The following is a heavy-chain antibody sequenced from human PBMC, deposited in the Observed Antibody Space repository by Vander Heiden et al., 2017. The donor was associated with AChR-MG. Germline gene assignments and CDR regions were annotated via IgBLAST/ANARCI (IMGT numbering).Heavy chain of an antibody. Sequence: QVQLVQSGAEVKKPGSSVKVSCKASGGTFSSYAISWVRQAPGQGLEWMGGIIPIFGTANYAQKFQGRVTITADESTSTAYMELSSLRSEDTAVYYCAGGEDDYGDSQIPLDYYYYMDVWGKGTTVTVSS. D-gene: IGHD4-17*01. J-gene: IGHJ6*03. V-gene: IGHV1-69*01. CDR2: IIPIFGTA. CDR3: AGGEDDYGDSQIPLDYYYYMDV. CDR1: GGTFSSYA.